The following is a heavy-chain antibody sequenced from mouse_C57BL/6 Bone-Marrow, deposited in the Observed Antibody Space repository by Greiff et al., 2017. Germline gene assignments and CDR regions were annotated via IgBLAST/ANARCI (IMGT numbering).Heavy chain of an antibody. CDR2: IDPSDSYT. CDR3: ARSSLFYLEY. J-gene: IGHJ2*01. V-gene: IGHV1-59*01. D-gene: IGHD6-2*01. Sequence: QVQLQQPGAELVRPGTSVKLSCKASGYTFTSYWMHWVKQRPGQGLEWIGVIDPSDSYTNYNQKFKGKATLTVDTSSSTAYMQLSSLTSEDSAVYDWARSSLFYLEYWGKGTTLTVSS. CDR1: GYTFTSYW.